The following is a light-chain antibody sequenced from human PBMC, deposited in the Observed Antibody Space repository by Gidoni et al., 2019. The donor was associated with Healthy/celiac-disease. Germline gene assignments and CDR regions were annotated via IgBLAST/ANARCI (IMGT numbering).Light chain of an antibody. J-gene: IGKJ4*01. V-gene: IGKV1-5*03. CDR3: QQYNSYSLT. CDR2: KAS. Sequence: DIQMTQAPSTLSASVGDRVTITCRASQRISSWLAWYQQKTGKAPKLLIYKASSLESGVPSRFSGSVSGTEFTLTISSLQPDDFATYYCQQYNSYSLTFGGGTKVEIK. CDR1: QRISSW.